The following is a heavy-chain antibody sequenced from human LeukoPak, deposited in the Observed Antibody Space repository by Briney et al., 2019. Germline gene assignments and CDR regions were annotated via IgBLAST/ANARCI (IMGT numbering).Heavy chain of an antibody. Sequence: SETLSLTCTVSGGSISSYYWSWIRRPPGKGLEWIEYIYTSGSTNYNPSLKSRVTISVDTSKNQFSLKLSSVTAADTAVYYCARFRDGYNYFDYWGQGTLVTVSS. CDR1: GGSISSYY. CDR2: IYTSGST. J-gene: IGHJ4*02. D-gene: IGHD5-24*01. CDR3: ARFRDGYNYFDY. V-gene: IGHV4-4*09.